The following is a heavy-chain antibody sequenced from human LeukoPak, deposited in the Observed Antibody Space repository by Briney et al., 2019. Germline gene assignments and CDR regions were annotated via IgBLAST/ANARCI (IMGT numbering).Heavy chain of an antibody. J-gene: IGHJ3*02. V-gene: IGHV3-23*01. CDR3: ARDPNGNYVGAFEM. CDR2: ILSGGDVF. CDR1: GFSFSSFA. Sequence: QSGGSLRLSCAASGFSFSSFAMMWVRQAPGMGLELISAILSGGDVFFYGDSVRGRFTISRDDSTNTLFLQMNNLRADYSAVYYCARDPNGNYVGAFEMWGPGTTVTVSS. D-gene: IGHD4-17*01.